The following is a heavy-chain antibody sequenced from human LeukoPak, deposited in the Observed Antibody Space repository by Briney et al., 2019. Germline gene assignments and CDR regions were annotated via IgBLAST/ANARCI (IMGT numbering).Heavy chain of an antibody. CDR3: AKTTGYLL. D-gene: IGHD1-14*01. Sequence: GGTLRLSCAASGFTFSSYGMSWVRQAPGKGLEWVSAISGSGGSTYYADSVKGRFTISRDNSENTLFLRMNSLRAEDTAVYYCAKTTGYLLWGQGTLVIVSS. J-gene: IGHJ4*02. CDR1: GFTFSSYG. CDR2: ISGSGGST. V-gene: IGHV3-23*01.